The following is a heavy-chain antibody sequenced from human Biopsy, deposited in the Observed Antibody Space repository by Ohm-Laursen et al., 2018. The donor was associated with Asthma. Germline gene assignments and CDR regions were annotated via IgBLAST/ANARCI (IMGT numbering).Heavy chain of an antibody. Sequence: TLSLTCTVSYGSLPSGGYHWTWIPQQPGKGLEWIRLFYYSGSTYYNPSLQSRVNISLDTSKNQFSLKLSSVTAADTAVYYWARAQDYYDSRGYYRSFDYWGQGTLVTVSS. CDR1: YGSLPSGGYH. D-gene: IGHD3-22*01. CDR3: ARAQDYYDSRGYYRSFDY. J-gene: IGHJ4*02. V-gene: IGHV4-31*03. CDR2: FYYSGST.